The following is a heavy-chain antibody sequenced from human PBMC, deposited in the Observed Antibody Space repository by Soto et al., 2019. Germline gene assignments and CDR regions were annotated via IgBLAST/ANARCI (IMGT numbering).Heavy chain of an antibody. CDR3: ARVAYDFWSGWGGAGYYYYLDV. V-gene: IGHV4-59*01. CDR1: GGSITSYY. Sequence: QVQLQESGPGLVKPSETLSLICTVSGGSITSYYWTWIRQPPGKGLEWIGYINYSGSTNYTPSLKSRITISVDTSKNQFSLNLSSVTAADTAVYFCARVAYDFWSGWGGAGYYYYLDVWGKGTTVTVSS. D-gene: IGHD3-3*01. J-gene: IGHJ6*03. CDR2: INYSGST.